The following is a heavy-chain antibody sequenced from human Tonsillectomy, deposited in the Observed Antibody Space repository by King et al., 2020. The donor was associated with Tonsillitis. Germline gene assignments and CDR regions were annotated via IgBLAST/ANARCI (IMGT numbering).Heavy chain of an antibody. D-gene: IGHD6-19*01. J-gene: IGHJ4*02. Sequence: VQLVESGGGVVQPGRSLRLSCAASGFTFNNYGMHWVRQTPGKGLEWLTVISYDGDHNYYADSVKGRFTISRDNPKNTLYLQMDSLRPEDTAVYFCARSRPGSSWYGGDYWGQGTLVTVSS. CDR2: ISYDGDHN. CDR3: ARSRPGSSWYGGDY. CDR1: GFTFNNYG. V-gene: IGHV3-30*03.